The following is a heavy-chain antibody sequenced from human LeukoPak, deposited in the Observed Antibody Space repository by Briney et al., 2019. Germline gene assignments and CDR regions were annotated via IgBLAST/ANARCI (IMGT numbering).Heavy chain of an antibody. CDR1: GFTFDDYA. D-gene: IGHD6-13*01. V-gene: IGHV3-43D*03. CDR3: AKNEGSSWYYYYYGMDV. CDR2: ISWDGGST. J-gene: IGHJ6*02. Sequence: GGSLRLSCAASGFTFDDYAMHWVRQAPGRGLEWVSLISWDGGSTYYADSVKGRFTISRDNSKNSLYLQMNSLRAEDTALYYCAKNEGSSWYYYYYGMDVWGQGTTVTVSS.